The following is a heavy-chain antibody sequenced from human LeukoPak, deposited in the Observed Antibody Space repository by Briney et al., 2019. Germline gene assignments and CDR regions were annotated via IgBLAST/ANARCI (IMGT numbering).Heavy chain of an antibody. V-gene: IGHV1-69*05. J-gene: IGHJ4*02. CDR1: GGTFSSYA. D-gene: IGHD3-3*01. CDR3: ASHTYYDFWSGPFDY. Sequence: GASVKVSCKASGGTFSSYAISWVRQAPGQGLEWMGGIIPIFGTANYAQKFQGRVTITTDESTSTAYMELSSLRSEDTAVYYCASHTYYDFWSGPFDYWGQGTLVTVSS. CDR2: IIPIFGTA.